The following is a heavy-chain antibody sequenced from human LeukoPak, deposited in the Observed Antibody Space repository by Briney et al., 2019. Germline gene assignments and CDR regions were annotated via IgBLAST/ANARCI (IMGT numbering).Heavy chain of an antibody. Sequence: SQTLSLTCAISGDSVSSTNAGWNWISQSPSRGLEWLRSMYYRSKWYNEYATSVKAPITISPGTAKNQFSLLLNSVTHEDTAVYYCAGGGLVRGLSHWFDPWGQGTLVTVSS. CDR3: AGGGLVRGLSHWFDP. J-gene: IGHJ5*02. CDR1: GDSVSSTNAG. D-gene: IGHD3-10*01. CDR2: MYYRSKWYN. V-gene: IGHV6-1*01.